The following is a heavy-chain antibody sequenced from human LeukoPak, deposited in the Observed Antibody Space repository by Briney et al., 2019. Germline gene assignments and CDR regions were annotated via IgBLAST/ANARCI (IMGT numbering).Heavy chain of an antibody. J-gene: IGHJ2*01. Sequence: GGSLRLSCAASGFTFGSYSMNWVRQAPGKGLEWVSYISSSSSTIYYADSVKGRFTISRDNAKNSLYLQMNSLRDEDTAAYYCARDRQYGGNLDWYFDLWGRGTLVTVSS. V-gene: IGHV3-48*02. CDR2: ISSSSSTI. CDR1: GFTFGSYS. D-gene: IGHD4-23*01. CDR3: ARDRQYGGNLDWYFDL.